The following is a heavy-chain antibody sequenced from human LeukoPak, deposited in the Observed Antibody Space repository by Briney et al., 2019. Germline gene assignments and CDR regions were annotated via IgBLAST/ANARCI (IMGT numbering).Heavy chain of an antibody. CDR1: GYTFTSYG. CDR3: ARESTVYYDSSGYSFDY. Sequence: ASVKVSCKASGYTFTSYGISWVRQAPGQGLEWMGWISAYNGNTNYAQKLQGRVTMTTDTSTSTAYMELRSLRSDDTAVYYCARESTVYYDSSGYSFDYWGQGTLVTVSS. D-gene: IGHD3-22*01. CDR2: ISAYNGNT. J-gene: IGHJ4*02. V-gene: IGHV1-18*01.